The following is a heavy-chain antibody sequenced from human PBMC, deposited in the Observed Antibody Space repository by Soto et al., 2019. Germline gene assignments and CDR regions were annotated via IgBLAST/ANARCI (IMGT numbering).Heavy chain of an antibody. Sequence: PGQSLKISCRGSGYNFAGYWIAWVRQMPGKGLELMGIIYPSDSDTRYRPSFQGQVTISADKSISSAYLQWSSLRASDTATYYCARGGVSTRTFGYWGQGTPVTVSS. CDR1: GYNFAGYW. J-gene: IGHJ4*02. CDR3: ARGGVSTRTFGY. D-gene: IGHD3-3*01. V-gene: IGHV5-51*01. CDR2: IYPSDSDT.